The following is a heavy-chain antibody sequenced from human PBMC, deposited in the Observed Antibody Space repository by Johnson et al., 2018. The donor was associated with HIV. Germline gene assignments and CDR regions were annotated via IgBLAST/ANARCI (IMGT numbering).Heavy chain of an antibody. D-gene: IGHD3-22*01. CDR1: GFTVSGNY. J-gene: IGHJ3*02. CDR2: MYSGGST. CDR3: ARDQGNYYDSSGKPKRAFDI. V-gene: IGHV3-66*02. Sequence: MQLVESGGGLVQPGGSLRLSCVASGFTVSGNYMSWVRQAPGKGLEWVSVMYSGGSTYYAESMKGRFTIPRDKSKNTLYLQMNSLRAEDTAVYYCARDQGNYYDSSGKPKRAFDIWGQGTMVTVSS.